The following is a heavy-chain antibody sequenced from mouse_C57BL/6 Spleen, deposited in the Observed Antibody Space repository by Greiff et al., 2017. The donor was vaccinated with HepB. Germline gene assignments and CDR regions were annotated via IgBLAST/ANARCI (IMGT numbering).Heavy chain of an antibody. D-gene: IGHD1-1*01. Sequence: QVQLKESGPGLVAPSQSLSITCTVSGFSLTSYGVSWVRQPPGKGLEWLGLIWGDGSTNYHSALISRLSSSKDNSKTHVFLKLNSLQTDDTATYYCAKADDVGSSDNYAMGYWGQGTSVT. CDR1: GFSLTSYG. CDR2: IWGDGST. J-gene: IGHJ4*01. V-gene: IGHV2-3*01. CDR3: AKADDVGSSDNYAMGY.